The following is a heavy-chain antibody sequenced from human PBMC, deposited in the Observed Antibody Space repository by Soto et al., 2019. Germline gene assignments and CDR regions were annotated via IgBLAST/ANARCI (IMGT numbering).Heavy chain of an antibody. CDR3: ARRAYNYANMDV. J-gene: IGHJ6*02. D-gene: IGHD5-18*01. CDR2: INPSGGST. V-gene: IGHV1-46*01. CDR1: GYTFTTYY. Sequence: QVQLVQSGAEVKKPGASVKVSCETSGYTFTTYYMHWVRRAPGQGLAWMGMINPSGGSTSYAQKFQGRVTMTRDPSTRTIYMELSSLRRDDTAIYYCARRAYNYANMDVWGQGTTVTVSS.